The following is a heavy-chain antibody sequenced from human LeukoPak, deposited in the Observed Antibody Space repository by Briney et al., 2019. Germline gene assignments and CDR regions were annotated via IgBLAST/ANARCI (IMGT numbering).Heavy chain of an antibody. V-gene: IGHV4-59*01. Sequence: KTSETLSLTCTVSGGSISSYYWSWIRQSPGMGLEWIGSIYYSGATVYNPSLKSRVIISADTSNDQFSLRLRSVTAADTAVYYCAREITLTGYKYGLGFNYWGQGTLVTVSS. CDR3: AREITLTGYKYGLGFNY. CDR2: IYYSGAT. J-gene: IGHJ4*02. CDR1: GGSISSYY. D-gene: IGHD2-15*01.